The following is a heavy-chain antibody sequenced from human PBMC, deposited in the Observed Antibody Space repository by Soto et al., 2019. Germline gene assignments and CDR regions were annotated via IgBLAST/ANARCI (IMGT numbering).Heavy chain of an antibody. J-gene: IGHJ4*02. CDR2: IYYSGST. Sequence: ASETLSLTCTVSGGSISSGGYYWSWIRQHPGKGLEWIGYIYYSGSTYYNPSLKSRVTISVDTSKNQFSLKLSSVTAADTAVYYCAREGGIVGGTAADYGGQGTLVTVSS. CDR3: AREGGIVGGTAADY. V-gene: IGHV4-31*03. D-gene: IGHD1-26*01. CDR1: GGSISSGGYY.